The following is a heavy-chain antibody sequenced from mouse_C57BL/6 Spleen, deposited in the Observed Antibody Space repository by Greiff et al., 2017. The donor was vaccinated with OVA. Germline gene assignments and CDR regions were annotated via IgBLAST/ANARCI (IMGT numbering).Heavy chain of an antibody. V-gene: IGHV1-53*01. CDR1: GYTFTSYW. D-gene: IGHD4-1*01. CDR2: INPSNGGT. CDR3: ARGGVTGTDPWYFDV. J-gene: IGHJ1*03. Sequence: QVQLQQPGTELVKPGASVKLSCKASGYTFTSYWMHWVKQRPGQGLEWIGNINPSNGGTNYNEKFKSKATLTVDKSSSTAYMQLSSLTSEDSAVYYCARGGVTGTDPWYFDVWGTGTTVTVSS.